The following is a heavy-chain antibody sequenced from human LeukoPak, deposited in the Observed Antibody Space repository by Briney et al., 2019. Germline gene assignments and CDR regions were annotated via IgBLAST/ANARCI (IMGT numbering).Heavy chain of an antibody. Sequence: PGGSLRLSCAASGFNFSDYWMSWVRQAPGKGLEWVANIKQDGSEKYCVDSVKGRFTISRDNAKNSLYLQMNSLRAEDTAVYYCARLFAAPRFDWFDPWGQGTLVTVSS. J-gene: IGHJ5*02. CDR2: IKQDGSEK. CDR1: GFNFSDYW. CDR3: ARLFAAPRFDWFDP. D-gene: IGHD3-3*01. V-gene: IGHV3-7*01.